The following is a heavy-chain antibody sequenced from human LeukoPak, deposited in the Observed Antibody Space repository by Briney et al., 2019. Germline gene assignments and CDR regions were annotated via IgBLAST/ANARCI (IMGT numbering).Heavy chain of an antibody. J-gene: IGHJ6*02. CDR2: IIPILGIA. V-gene: IGHV1-69*04. Sequence: GASVKVSSKASGGTYSSYAISWVRQAPGQGLEWMGRIIPILGIANYAQKFQGRVTITADKSTSTAYMELSSLRSEDTAVYYCARDREEYYYYYYGMDVWGQGTTVTVSS. CDR1: GGTYSSYA. CDR3: ARDREEYYYYYYGMDV.